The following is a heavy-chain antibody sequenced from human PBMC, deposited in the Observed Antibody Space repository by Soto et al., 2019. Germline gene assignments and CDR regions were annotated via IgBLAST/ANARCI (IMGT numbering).Heavy chain of an antibody. D-gene: IGHD3-16*01. CDR1: GYSFTSYW. V-gene: IGHV5-51*04. CDR3: AHTQTTARVAKVWWN. CDR2: IYPGDSDT. Sequence: GESLKISCKGSGYSFTSYWIGWVRQMPGKGLEWMGIIYPGDSDTRYSPSFQGQVTISADNLKNQVVLTLTDMDPVDTAIYFCAHTQTTARVAKVWWNWGPGTMVTVSS. J-gene: IGHJ3*01.